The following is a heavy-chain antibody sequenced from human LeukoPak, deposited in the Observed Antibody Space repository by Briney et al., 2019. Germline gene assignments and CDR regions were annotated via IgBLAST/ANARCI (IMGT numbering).Heavy chain of an antibody. Sequence: GGSLRLSCAASGFTFSSYWISWVRQAPGKGLEWVANIKQDGSEKYYVDSVKGRFTISRDNAKNSLYLQMNSLRAEDTAVYYWARDKGRDYFDYWGQGTLVTVSS. CDR2: IKQDGSEK. V-gene: IGHV3-7*01. J-gene: IGHJ4*02. CDR3: ARDKGRDYFDY. CDR1: GFTFSSYW.